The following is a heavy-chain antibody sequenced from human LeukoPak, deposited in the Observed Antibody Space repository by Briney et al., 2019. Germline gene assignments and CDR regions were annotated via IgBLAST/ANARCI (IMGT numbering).Heavy chain of an antibody. D-gene: IGHD2-2*02. Sequence: GGSLRLSCVASGFTFSNYWMHWVRQVPGKGPEWVSRINNDGSITNFADSVKGRFTISRDNAKNTGYLQMNSLRVEDTAVYYCARDPLVYMWGKGSLVTV. CDR3: ARDPLVYM. V-gene: IGHV3-74*01. CDR1: GFTFSNYW. CDR2: INNDGSIT. J-gene: IGHJ4*02.